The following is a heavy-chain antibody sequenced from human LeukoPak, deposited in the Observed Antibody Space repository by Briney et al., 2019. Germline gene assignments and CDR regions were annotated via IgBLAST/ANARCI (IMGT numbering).Heavy chain of an antibody. V-gene: IGHV5-51*01. CDR2: IYPGDSDT. D-gene: IGHD2-21*02. CDR3: GVMVTTGAFDY. J-gene: IGHJ4*02. Sequence: GESLKISCKGSGYNFRNYWIGWVRQMPGKGLEWMGIIYPGDSDTRYSPSFQGRVTISADKSISTAYLQWSSLKASDTAMYYCGVMVTTGAFDYWGQGTLVTVSS. CDR1: GYNFRNYW.